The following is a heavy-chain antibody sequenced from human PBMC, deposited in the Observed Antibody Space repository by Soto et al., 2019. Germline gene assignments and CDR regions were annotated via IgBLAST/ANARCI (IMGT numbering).Heavy chain of an antibody. V-gene: IGHV4-30-4*01. D-gene: IGHD6-13*01. J-gene: IGHJ4*02. CDR3: VREGTRITANGYIIAAGRFDY. Sequence: SETLSLTGTVSGGSIRSDDHYWSWIRQPPGKGLEWIGSTIYSGNTYYNPSLTSRVSIAVDMSKTQFSMTLTSGTAADTAVYYCVREGTRITANGYIIAAGRFDYWGQGSLVTVSS. CDR2: TIYSGNT. CDR1: GGSIRSDDHY.